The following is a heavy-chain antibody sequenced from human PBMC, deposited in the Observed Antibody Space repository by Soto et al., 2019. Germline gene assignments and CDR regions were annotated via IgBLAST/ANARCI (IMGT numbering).Heavy chain of an antibody. CDR2: ISYDGSDK. CDR1: GFTFSSYA. Sequence: QAKLVESGRGVVQPGRSLRLSCVGSGFTFSSYAMHWVRQAPGKGLEWVAVISYDGSDKYYADSVKGRFTISRDKSKNTLYLQMNSLRTEDTAVYYCARPPVGITMRLVAFDIWGQGTMVTVSS. J-gene: IGHJ3*02. D-gene: IGHD3-22*01. CDR3: ARPPVGITMRLVAFDI. V-gene: IGHV3-30-3*01.